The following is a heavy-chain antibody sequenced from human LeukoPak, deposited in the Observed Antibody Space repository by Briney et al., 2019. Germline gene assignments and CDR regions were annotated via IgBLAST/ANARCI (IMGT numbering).Heavy chain of an antibody. CDR3: ARDVYGDYVDY. CDR2: INSDGSST. D-gene: IGHD4-17*01. CDR1: GFTFSSYW. J-gene: IGHJ4*02. Sequence: TGGSLRLSCAASGFTFSSYWMHWVRQAPGKGLVWFSRINSDGSSTSYADSVKGRFTISRDNAKNTLYLQMNSLRAEDTAVYYCARDVYGDYVDYWGQGTLVTVSS. V-gene: IGHV3-74*01.